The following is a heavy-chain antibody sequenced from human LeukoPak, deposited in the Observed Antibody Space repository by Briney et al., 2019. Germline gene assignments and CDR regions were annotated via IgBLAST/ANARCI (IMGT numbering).Heavy chain of an antibody. J-gene: IGHJ4*02. Sequence: GGSLRLSCSVSGFTFSTYVMHWVRQAPGKGLEYVSAISSNGDNTYYADSVKGRFTISRDNSKNTLYLQMNSLRAGDTAVYYCARVGSSGPEDDYWGQGTLVTVSS. D-gene: IGHD6-19*01. CDR2: ISSNGDNT. CDR1: GFTFSTYV. V-gene: IGHV3-64*04. CDR3: ARVGSSGPEDDY.